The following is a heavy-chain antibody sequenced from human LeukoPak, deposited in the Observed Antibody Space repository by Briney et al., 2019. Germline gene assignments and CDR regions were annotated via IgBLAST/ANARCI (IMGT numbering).Heavy chain of an antibody. CDR1: GFTFSNAW. CDR3: TTPYGSGGRAAFDI. J-gene: IGHJ3*02. D-gene: IGHD3-10*01. CDR2: IKSKTDGGTT. V-gene: IGHV3-15*01. Sequence: GGSLRLSCAASGFTFSNAWMSWVRQAPGKGLEWVGRIKSKTDGGTTDYAAPVKGRFTISRDDSKNTLCLQMNGLKTEDTAVYYCTTPYGSGGRAAFDIWGQGTMVTVSS.